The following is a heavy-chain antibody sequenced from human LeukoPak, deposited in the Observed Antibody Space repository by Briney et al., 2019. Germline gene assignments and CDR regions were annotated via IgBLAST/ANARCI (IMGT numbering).Heavy chain of an antibody. D-gene: IGHD2-15*01. CDR1: GFSFSSYS. CDR2: MSVNGINK. CDR3: ARYCSGGSCSRDPSKTDY. J-gene: IGHJ4*02. V-gene: IGHV3-30-3*01. Sequence: GGSLRLSCVASGFSFSSYSIHWVRRVPGKGLEWVAVMSVNGINKYYADSVRGRFTVSRDISKNTQFLQMNSLRFEDTAVYFCARYCSGGSCSRDPSKTDYWGQGTLVTVSS.